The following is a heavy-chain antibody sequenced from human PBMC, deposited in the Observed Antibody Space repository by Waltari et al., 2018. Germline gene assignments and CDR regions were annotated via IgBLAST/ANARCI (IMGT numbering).Heavy chain of an antibody. V-gene: IGHV3-7*01. CDR2: IKKDGSEI. CDR1: GFDFITLW. D-gene: IGHD3-16*02. Sequence: DVQLVESGGGLVQPGGSVRLSCVVSGFDFITLWIIWARQAPGKGLEWVANIKKDGSEIHYVDSVKGRFTISRDNAKKSVYLQMNSLRVEDTAVYFCVRVGEENSNSQYRWFDAWGQGSLVTVSS. CDR3: VRVGEENSNSQYRWFDA. J-gene: IGHJ5*02.